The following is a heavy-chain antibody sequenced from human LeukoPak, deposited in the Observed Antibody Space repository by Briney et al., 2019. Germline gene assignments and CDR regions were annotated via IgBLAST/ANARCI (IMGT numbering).Heavy chain of an antibody. CDR3: ARHPLTAWFQVGPGWFDP. Sequence: KTSETLSLTCTVSSDFFSSVTDYWAWIRQPPGKGLEWIASGDYSGGTYYNPSLESRVAISADMSKNQISLKLSSVTAADTAVYYCARHPLTAWFQVGPGWFDPWGQGTLVTVSS. CDR2: GDYSGGT. V-gene: IGHV4-39*01. D-gene: IGHD1-26*01. CDR1: SDFFSSVTDY. J-gene: IGHJ5*02.